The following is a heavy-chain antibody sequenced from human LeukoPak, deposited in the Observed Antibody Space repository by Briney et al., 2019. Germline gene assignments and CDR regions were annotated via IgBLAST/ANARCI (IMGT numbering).Heavy chain of an antibody. CDR1: GGSFSGYY. D-gene: IGHD2-15*01. J-gene: IGHJ4*02. CDR2: INHSGST. CDR3: ARGSLFSGCSGGSCYGYYFDY. V-gene: IGHV4-34*01. Sequence: PSETLSPTCAVYGGSFSGYYWSWIRQPPGKGLEWIGEINHSGSTNYNPSLKSRVTISVDTSKNQFSLKLSSVTAADTAVYYCARGSLFSGCSGGSCYGYYFDYWGQGTLVTVSS.